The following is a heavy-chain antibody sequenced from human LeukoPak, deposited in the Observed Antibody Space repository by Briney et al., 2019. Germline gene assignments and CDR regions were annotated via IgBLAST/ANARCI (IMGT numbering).Heavy chain of an antibody. CDR3: ARGGPAAGRFDY. D-gene: IGHD6-13*01. J-gene: IGHJ4*02. V-gene: IGHV3-30*14. CDR2: ISYDGSNK. Sequence: GGSLRLSCAASGFTFSSYAMHWVRQAPGKGLEWVALISYDGSNKYYADSVKARFIISRDNSKNTLYLQMNSLRAEDTAVYYCARGGPAAGRFDYWGQGTLVTVSS. CDR1: GFTFSSYA.